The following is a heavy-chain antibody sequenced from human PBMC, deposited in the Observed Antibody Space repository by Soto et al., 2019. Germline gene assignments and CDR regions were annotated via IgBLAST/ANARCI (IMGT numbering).Heavy chain of an antibody. J-gene: IGHJ6*02. CDR3: AKDSSPSRNYYGMEV. Sequence: GGSLRLSCAASGFTFSSYGMHWVRQAPGKGLEWVAVISYDGSNKYYADSVKGRFTISRDNSKNTLYLQMNSLRAEDTAVYYCAKDSSPSRNYYGMEVWGQGTTVTVSS. CDR1: GFTFSSYG. D-gene: IGHD6-6*01. CDR2: ISYDGSNK. V-gene: IGHV3-30*18.